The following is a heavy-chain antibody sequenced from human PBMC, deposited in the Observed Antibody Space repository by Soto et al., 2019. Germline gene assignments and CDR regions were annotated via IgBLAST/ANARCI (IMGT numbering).Heavy chain of an antibody. CDR2: IYYSGST. D-gene: IGHD3-9*01. CDR1: GGSISSYY. V-gene: IGHV4-59*08. J-gene: IGHJ6*03. CDR3: ACHPPPPFVRYCDWFDYYYYMDV. Sequence: SETLSLTCTVSGGSISSYYWSWIRQPPGKGLEWIGYIYYSGSTNYNPSLKSRVTISVDTSKNQFSLKLSSVTAADTAVYYCACHPPPPFVRYCDWFDYYYYMDVWGKGTTVTVSS.